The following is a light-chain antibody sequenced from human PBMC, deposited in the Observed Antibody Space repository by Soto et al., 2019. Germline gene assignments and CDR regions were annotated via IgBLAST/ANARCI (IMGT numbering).Light chain of an antibody. J-gene: IGKJ1*01. V-gene: IGKV1-5*01. CDR3: QHYNSYSEA. Sequence: DIKMTQSPSTLSASVGDRDTIPCRASQSISRGLAWYQQKPGKAPKVLIWDASSLQRGVPSRFSGSGSGTEFTLTISSLQPDDFATYYCQHYNSYSEAFGQGTKVDIK. CDR2: DAS. CDR1: QSISRG.